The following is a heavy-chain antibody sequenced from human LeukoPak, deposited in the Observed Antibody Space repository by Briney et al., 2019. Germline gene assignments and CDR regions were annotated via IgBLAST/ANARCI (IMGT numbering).Heavy chain of an antibody. D-gene: IGHD4/OR15-4a*01. V-gene: IGHV3-53*01. CDR1: GLTLSSNS. Sequence: GGSLRLSCAASGLTLSSNSMSWVRQAPGKGLEWVSFIYSGGSTYYADSVKGRFTISRDNSKNTLYLQMNSLRADDTAVYYCARRAGAYSHPYDYWGQGTLVTVSS. J-gene: IGHJ4*02. CDR3: ARRAGAYSHPYDY. CDR2: IYSGGST.